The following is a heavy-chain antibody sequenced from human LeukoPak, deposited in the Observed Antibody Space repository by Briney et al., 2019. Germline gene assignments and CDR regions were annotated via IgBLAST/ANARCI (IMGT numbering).Heavy chain of an antibody. D-gene: IGHD6-19*01. J-gene: IGHJ5*02. CDR2: ISYDGSNK. Sequence: GRSLRLSCAASRFTFSSYGMHWVRQAPGKGLDGVAVISYDGSNKYYADSVKGRFTISRDNSKNTLYLKRTGLEPGDTAFISCGKDRGNIYSGWYKWFDPWGQGTLVTVSS. CDR3: GKDRGNIYSGWYKWFDP. CDR1: RFTFSSYG. V-gene: IGHV3-30*18.